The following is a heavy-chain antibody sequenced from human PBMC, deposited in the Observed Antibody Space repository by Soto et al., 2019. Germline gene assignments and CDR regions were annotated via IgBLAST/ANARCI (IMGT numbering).Heavy chain of an antibody. J-gene: IGHJ4*02. CDR1: GGSISSYY. CDR3: ARHESSGWYYFDY. V-gene: IGHV4-59*08. CDR2: IYNSGST. Sequence: QVQLQESGPGLVKPSETLSLTCTVSGGSISSYYWSWIRQPPGKGLEWIGYIYNSGSTNYNPFLNSRVTISVDMSKNQFSLKLNSVPAADTAVYYCARHESSGWYYFDYWGQGTLVTVSS. D-gene: IGHD6-19*01.